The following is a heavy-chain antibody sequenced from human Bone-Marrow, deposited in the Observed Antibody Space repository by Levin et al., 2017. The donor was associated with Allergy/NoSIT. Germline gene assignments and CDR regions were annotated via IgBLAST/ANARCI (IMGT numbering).Heavy chain of an antibody. V-gene: IGHV3-21*06. D-gene: IGHD3-16*01. Sequence: GGSLRLFCAASGLSFSNYDMNWVRQAPGKGLEWVSSISSGSSHIDYADSVKGRFTISRDNAKNSLYLQMNSLRLEDTAVYFCASWAMFYYDGSDFDYFYYGMDVWGQGTTVTVSS. CDR3: ASWAMFYYDGSDFDYFYYGMDV. CDR1: GLSFSNYD. J-gene: IGHJ6*02. CDR2: ISSGSSHI.